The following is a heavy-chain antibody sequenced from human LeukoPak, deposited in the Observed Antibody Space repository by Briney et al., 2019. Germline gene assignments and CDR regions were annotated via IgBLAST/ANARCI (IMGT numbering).Heavy chain of an antibody. D-gene: IGHD4-11*01. CDR1: GGTFSSYA. J-gene: IGHJ4*02. V-gene: IGHV1-69*05. CDR2: IILIFGTA. CDR3: ARRGLTVNTPFDY. Sequence: ASVKVSCKASGGTFSSYAISWVRQAPGQGLEWMGGIILIFGTANYAQKFQGRVTITTDESTSTAYMELSSLRSEDTAVYYCARRGLTVNTPFDYWGQGTLVTVSS.